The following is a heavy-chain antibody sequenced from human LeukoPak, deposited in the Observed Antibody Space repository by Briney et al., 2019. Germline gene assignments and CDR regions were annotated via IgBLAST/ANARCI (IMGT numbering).Heavy chain of an antibody. CDR2: IKSDGSQK. D-gene: IGHD3-3*01. Sequence: PGGSLRLSCAASEFMFSSFWMSWVRQAPGKGLEWVANIKSDGSQKYYVDSVEGRFTISRDNAKNSLYLQMDGLRVDDTAVYYCTRVFGGYDVSDYWGQGTLVTVSS. CDR3: TRVFGGYDVSDY. J-gene: IGHJ4*02. V-gene: IGHV3-7*03. CDR1: EFMFSSFW.